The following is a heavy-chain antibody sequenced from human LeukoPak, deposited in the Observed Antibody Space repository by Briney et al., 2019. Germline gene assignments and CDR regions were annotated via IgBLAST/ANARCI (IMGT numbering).Heavy chain of an antibody. Sequence: ASVKVSCKASGYTFTGYYMHWVRQAPGQGLEWMGYINPNSGGTNYAQRFQGRVTMTRDTSISTAYMELSRLRSDDTAVYYCAREHCSSTSCYTVNDYWGQGTLVTVSS. D-gene: IGHD2-2*02. CDR2: INPNSGGT. CDR1: GYTFTGYY. CDR3: AREHCSSTSCYTVNDY. V-gene: IGHV1-2*02. J-gene: IGHJ4*02.